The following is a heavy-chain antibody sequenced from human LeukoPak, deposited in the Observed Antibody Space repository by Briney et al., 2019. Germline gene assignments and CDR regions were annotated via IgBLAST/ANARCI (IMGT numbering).Heavy chain of an antibody. CDR3: ARDGGGSSGYYWGLGY. J-gene: IGHJ4*02. CDR2: INNDGRST. D-gene: IGHD3-22*01. V-gene: IGHV3-74*03. CDR1: GFTFSTYT. Sequence: GGSLRLSCAASGFTFSTYTIHWVRQVPGKGLMWVSRINNDGRSTTYADSVKGRFTISRDNAKDTLYLQMNSLTAEDTAVYYCARDGGGSSGYYWGLGYWGQGTLVTVSS.